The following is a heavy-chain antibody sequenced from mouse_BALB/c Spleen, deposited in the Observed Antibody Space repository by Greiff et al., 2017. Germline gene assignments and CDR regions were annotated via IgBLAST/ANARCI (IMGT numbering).Heavy chain of an antibody. V-gene: IGHV1-18*01. D-gene: IGHD4-1*01. Sequence: EVQLQQSGPELVKPGASVKLSCKTSGYTFTEYTMHWVKQSHGKSLEWIGGINPNNGGTSYNQKFKGKATLTVDKSSSTAYMELRSLTSEESAVYYCASQEVDWVHFAYWGQGTLVTVSA. CDR2: INPNNGGT. J-gene: IGHJ3*01. CDR1: GYTFTEYT. CDR3: ASQEVDWVHFAY.